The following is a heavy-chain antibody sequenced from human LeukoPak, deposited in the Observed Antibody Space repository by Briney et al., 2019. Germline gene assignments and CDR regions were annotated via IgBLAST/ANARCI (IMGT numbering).Heavy chain of an antibody. J-gene: IGHJ4*02. CDR1: GYTFTSYA. V-gene: IGHV1-3*01. CDR3: ARDQVYDSSGYYYGPQDY. Sequence: WASVTVSCTASGYTFTSYAMHWVRQAPGQRLEWMGWINAGNGNTKYSQKFQGRVTITRDTSASTAYMELSSLRSEDTAVYYCARDQVYDSSGYYYGPQDYWGQGTLVTVSS. CDR2: INAGNGNT. D-gene: IGHD3-22*01.